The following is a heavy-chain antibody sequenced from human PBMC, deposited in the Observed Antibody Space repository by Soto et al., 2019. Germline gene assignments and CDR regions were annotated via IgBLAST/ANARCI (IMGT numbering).Heavy chain of an antibody. D-gene: IGHD3-22*01. CDR1: GGSITSDSYY. CDR3: ARASYHDNSGHDY. J-gene: IGHJ4*02. Sequence: PSETLSLTCTVSGGSITSDSYYWSWIRKNPGEGLEWIGYIYYNGSPYYNPSLKGRVTISIDTSKNRFSLKLSSVTAADTAVYYCARASYHDNSGHDYWCQGTLVTVSS. V-gene: IGHV4-31*03. CDR2: IYYNGSP.